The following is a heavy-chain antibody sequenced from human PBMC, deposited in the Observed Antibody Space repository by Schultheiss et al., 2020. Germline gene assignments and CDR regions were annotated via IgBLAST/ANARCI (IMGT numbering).Heavy chain of an antibody. CDR3: ARSYDSSGYWGLTLGY. CDR2: ISYDGSNK. V-gene: IGHV3-30-3*01. Sequence: GGSMRLSFAASGFTFSSYAMHWVRQAPGKGLEWVAVISYDGSNKYYADSVKGRFTISRDNSKNTLYLQMNSLRAEDTAVYYCARSYDSSGYWGLTLGYWGQGTLVTVSS. D-gene: IGHD3-22*01. CDR1: GFTFSSYA. J-gene: IGHJ4*02.